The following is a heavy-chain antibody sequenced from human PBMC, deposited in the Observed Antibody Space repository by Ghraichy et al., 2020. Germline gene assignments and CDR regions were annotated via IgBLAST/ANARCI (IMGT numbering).Heavy chain of an antibody. CDR2: ISSSSSTI. CDR1: GFTFSSYS. D-gene: IGHD5-12*01. V-gene: IGHV3-48*02. CDR3: ARAGLRSRGAFDI. J-gene: IGHJ3*02. Sequence: LSLTCAASGFTFSSYSMNWVRQAPGKGLEWVSYISSSSSTIYYADSVKGRFTISRDNAKNSLYLQMNSLRDEDTAVYYCARAGLRSRGAFDIWGQGTMVTVSS.